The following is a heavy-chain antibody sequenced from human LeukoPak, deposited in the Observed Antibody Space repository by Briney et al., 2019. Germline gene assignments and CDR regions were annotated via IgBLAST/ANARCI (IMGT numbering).Heavy chain of an antibody. Sequence: SETLSLTCTVSGGSISSYYWSWIRQPPEKGLEWIGYIYYSGSTNYNPSLKRRVTISVDTSKNHFSLKLSSVTAADTAVYYCARRRSSSSGDFDYWGQGTLVTVSS. CDR2: IYYSGST. V-gene: IGHV4-59*08. D-gene: IGHD6-6*01. CDR3: ARRRSSSSGDFDY. CDR1: GGSISSYY. J-gene: IGHJ4*02.